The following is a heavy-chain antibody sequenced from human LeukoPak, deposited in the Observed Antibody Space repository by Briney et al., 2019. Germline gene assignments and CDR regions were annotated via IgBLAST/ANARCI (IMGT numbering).Heavy chain of an antibody. V-gene: IGHV1-2*06. J-gene: IGHJ4*02. CDR2: INPKSDGT. CDR1: GYTFTDYY. D-gene: IGHD6-13*01. Sequence: GASVKVSCKASGYTFTDYYMHWVRQAPGQGLEWMGRINPKSDGTNYAQKFQSRVTMTRDTSISTAYMELSRLRSDDTAVYYCAKGIAAAATGWGQGTLVTVSS. CDR3: AKGIAAAATG.